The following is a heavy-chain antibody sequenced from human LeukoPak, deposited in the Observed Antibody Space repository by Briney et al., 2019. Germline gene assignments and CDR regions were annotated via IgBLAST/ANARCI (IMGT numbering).Heavy chain of an antibody. V-gene: IGHV3-23*01. J-gene: IGHJ5*02. Sequence: GGSLRLSCAASGFTFSSYAMSWVRQAPGKGLDWVSAISGSGGSTYYADSVKGRFTISRDNSTNTLYLQMNSLRAEDTAVYYCAKDPSAYDSSGYYYPNWFDPWGQGTLVTVSS. CDR2: ISGSGGST. CDR3: AKDPSAYDSSGYYYPNWFDP. CDR1: GFTFSSYA. D-gene: IGHD3-22*01.